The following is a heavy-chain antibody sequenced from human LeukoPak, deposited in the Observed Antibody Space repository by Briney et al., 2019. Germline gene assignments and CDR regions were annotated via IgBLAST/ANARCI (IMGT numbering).Heavy chain of an antibody. D-gene: IGHD3-22*01. CDR1: GYTFTSYG. CDR2: ISAYNGNT. V-gene: IGHV1-18*01. Sequence: ASVKVSCKASGYTFTSYGISWVRQAPGQGLEWMGWISAYNGNTNYAQKLQGRVTMTTDTSTSTAYMELRSLRSDDTAVYYCASEKTYYYEGDAFDIWGQGTMVTVSS. J-gene: IGHJ3*02. CDR3: ASEKTYYYEGDAFDI.